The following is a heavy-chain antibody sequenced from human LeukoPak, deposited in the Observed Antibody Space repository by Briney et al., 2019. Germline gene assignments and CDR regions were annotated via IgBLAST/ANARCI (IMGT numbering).Heavy chain of an antibody. CDR2: ISYDGSNK. Sequence: GGSLRLSCAASGFTFSSYAMHWVRQAPGKGLEWVAVISYDGSNKYYADSVKGRFTVSRDNSKNTLYLQMNSLRAEDTAVYYCAKDNYYGSGSYYPMPGYWGPGTLVTVSS. J-gene: IGHJ4*02. CDR1: GFTFSSYA. D-gene: IGHD3-10*01. CDR3: AKDNYYGSGSYYPMPGY. V-gene: IGHV3-30-3*01.